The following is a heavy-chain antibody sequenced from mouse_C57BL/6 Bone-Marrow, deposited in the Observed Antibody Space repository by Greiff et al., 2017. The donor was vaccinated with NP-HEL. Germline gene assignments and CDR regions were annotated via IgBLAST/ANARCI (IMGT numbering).Heavy chain of an antibody. CDR3: ARDYGSSDY. Sequence: QVQLKQPGAELVKPGASVKMSCKASGYTFTSYWITWVKQRPGHGLEWIGDIYPGSGSTNYNEKFKSKATLTVDTSASTAYMQLSSLTSEDSAVYYCARDYGSSDYWGQGTTLTVAS. D-gene: IGHD1-1*01. V-gene: IGHV1-55*01. CDR2: IYPGSGST. CDR1: GYTFTSYW. J-gene: IGHJ2*01.